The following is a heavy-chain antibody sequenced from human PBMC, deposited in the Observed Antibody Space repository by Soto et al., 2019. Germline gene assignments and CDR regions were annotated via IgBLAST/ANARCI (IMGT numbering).Heavy chain of an antibody. CDR1: GYTFTSYG. CDR3: ATLGYCSGGSCPGTAYYYYGMDV. J-gene: IGHJ6*02. D-gene: IGHD2-15*01. Sequence: QVQLVQSGAEVKKPGASVKVSCKASGYTFTSYGISWVRQAPGQGLEWMGWISAYNGNTNYAQKLQGRVTMTTDTPPRTADMELRILRSDDTAVYYCATLGYCSGGSCPGTAYYYYGMDVWGQGTTVTVSS. V-gene: IGHV1-18*01. CDR2: ISAYNGNT.